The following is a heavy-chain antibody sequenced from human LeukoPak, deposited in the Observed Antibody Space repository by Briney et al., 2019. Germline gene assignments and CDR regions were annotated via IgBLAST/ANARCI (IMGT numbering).Heavy chain of an antibody. CDR2: INPNSGGT. V-gene: IGHV1-2*04. D-gene: IGHD6-19*01. CDR1: GYTFTGYY. Sequence: ASVKVSCKASGYTFTGYYMHWVRQAPGQGLEWMGWINPNSGGTNYAQKFQGWVTMTRDTSISTAYMELSRLRSDDTAVYYCARGASGGWKTNYYGMDVWGKGTTVTVSS. CDR3: ARGASGGWKTNYYGMDV. J-gene: IGHJ6*04.